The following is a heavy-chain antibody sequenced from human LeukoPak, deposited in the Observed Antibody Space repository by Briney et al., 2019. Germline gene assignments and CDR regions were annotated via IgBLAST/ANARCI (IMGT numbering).Heavy chain of an antibody. J-gene: IGHJ6*02. CDR1: GFTFSSYA. D-gene: IGHD3-10*01. V-gene: IGHV3-23*01. CDR3: AKDQRAINYYYGMDV. Sequence: GGSLRLSCAASGFTFSSYAMGWVRQAPGKGLEWVSAISGSGGSTYYADSVKGRFTISRDNSKNTLYLQMNSLRAEDTAVYYCAKDQRAINYYYGMDVWGQGTTVTVSS. CDR2: ISGSGGST.